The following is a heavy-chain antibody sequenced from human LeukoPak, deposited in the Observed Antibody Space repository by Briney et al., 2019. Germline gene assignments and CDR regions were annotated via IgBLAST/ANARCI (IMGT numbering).Heavy chain of an antibody. CDR3: ARATSYDILTGYSDY. CDR2: ISSSSSYI. V-gene: IGHV3-21*01. J-gene: IGHJ4*02. CDR1: GFTFSSYA. Sequence: GGSLRLSCAASGFTFSSYAMHWVRQAPGKGLEWVSSISSSSSYIYYADSVKGRFAISRDNAKKSLDLQMNSLRAEDTAVYYCARATSYDILTGYSDYWGQGTLVTVSS. D-gene: IGHD3-9*01.